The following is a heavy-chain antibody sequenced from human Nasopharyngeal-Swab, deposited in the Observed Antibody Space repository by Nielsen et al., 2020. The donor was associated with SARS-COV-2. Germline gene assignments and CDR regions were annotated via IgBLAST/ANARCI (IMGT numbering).Heavy chain of an antibody. CDR1: GDSIAYSTFY. V-gene: IGHV4-39*01. Sequence: SETLSLTCTVSGDSIAYSTFYWGWLRQPPGKGLEWTGNIYYNGNTYQNPSLKSRLTISVDKSKNQFSLQLSSVTAADTAVYYCVRSSSWYYFDYWAQGTQVTVSS. CDR2: IYYNGNT. D-gene: IGHD6-13*01. J-gene: IGHJ4*02. CDR3: VRSSSWYYFDY.